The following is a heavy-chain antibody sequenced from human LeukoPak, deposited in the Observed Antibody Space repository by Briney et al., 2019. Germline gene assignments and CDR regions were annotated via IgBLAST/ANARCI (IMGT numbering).Heavy chain of an antibody. J-gene: IGHJ3*02. CDR3: ARDHVALEAFDI. CDR1: GGSISSYY. Sequence: SETLSLTCTVSGGSISSYYWSWIRQPPGKGLEWIGYIYYSGSTNYNPSLESRVTISVDTSKNQFSLKLSSVTAADTAVYYCARDHVALEAFDIWGQGTMVTVSS. CDR2: IYYSGST. V-gene: IGHV4-59*01. D-gene: IGHD5-12*01.